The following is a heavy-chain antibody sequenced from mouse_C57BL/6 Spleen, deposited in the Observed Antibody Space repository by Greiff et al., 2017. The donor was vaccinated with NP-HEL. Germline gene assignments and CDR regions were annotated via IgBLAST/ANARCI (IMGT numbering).Heavy chain of an antibody. Sequence: EVQVVESGGGLVKPGGSLKLSCAASGFTFSDYGMHWVRQAPEKGLEWVAYISSGSSTIYYADTVKGRFTISRDNAKNTLFLQMTSLRSEDTAMYYCASEYYYGRRYFAYWGQGTLVTVSA. CDR2: ISSGSSTI. CDR1: GFTFSDYG. V-gene: IGHV5-17*01. CDR3: ASEYYYGRRYFAY. J-gene: IGHJ3*01. D-gene: IGHD1-1*01.